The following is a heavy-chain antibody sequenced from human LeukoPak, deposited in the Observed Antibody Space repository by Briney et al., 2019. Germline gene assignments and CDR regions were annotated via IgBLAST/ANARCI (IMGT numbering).Heavy chain of an antibody. V-gene: IGHV1-18*01. J-gene: IGHJ3*02. CDR1: GYTFTSYG. CDR3: ARAKYYYDSTTYLDAFDI. Sequence: ASVKVSCKASGYTFTSYGISWVRQAPGQGLEWMGWISAYNGNTNYAQKLQGRVTMTTDTSTSTAYMELRSLRSDDTAVYYCARAKYYYDSTTYLDAFDIWGQGTMVTVSS. CDR2: ISAYNGNT. D-gene: IGHD3-22*01.